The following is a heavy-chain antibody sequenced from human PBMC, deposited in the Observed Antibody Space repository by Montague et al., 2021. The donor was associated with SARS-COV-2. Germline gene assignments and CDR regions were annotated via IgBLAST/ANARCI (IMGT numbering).Heavy chain of an antibody. V-gene: IGHV4-39*01. CDR1: GGSISSSSYY. J-gene: IGHJ3*02. Sequence: SETLSLTCTVSGGSISSSSYYWGWIRQPPGKGLEWIGSIYYSGSTYSNPSLKSRVSISVDTSKNQFSLKLSSVTAADTAVYYCATYYDILTGYYIDASDIWGQGTMVTVSS. CDR3: ATYYDILTGYYIDASDI. CDR2: IYYSGST. D-gene: IGHD3-9*01.